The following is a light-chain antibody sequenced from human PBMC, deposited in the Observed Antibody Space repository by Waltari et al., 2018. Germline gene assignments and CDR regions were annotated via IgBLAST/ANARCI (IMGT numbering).Light chain of an antibody. Sequence: QSALTQPASVSGSPGQSITISCTGTSSDVGGYNFVSLYQHHPGKAPNLLIYDVNNRPSGVSDRFSGSKSGNTASLTISVLQAEDEADYYCSSYTSSTSVVFGGGTQLTVL. CDR3: SSYTSSTSVV. J-gene: IGLJ2*01. V-gene: IGLV2-14*03. CDR2: DVN. CDR1: SSDVGGYNF.